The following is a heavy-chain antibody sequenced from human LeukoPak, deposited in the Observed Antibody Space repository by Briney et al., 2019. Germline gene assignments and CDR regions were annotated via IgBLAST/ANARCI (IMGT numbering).Heavy chain of an antibody. CDR1: GNTFTSFG. D-gene: IGHD2-15*01. CDR2: IGAYNGDT. CDR3: TRDHCRGDNCPSFDY. V-gene: IGHV1-18*04. J-gene: IGHJ4*02. Sequence: GASVRVSCNPSGNTFTSFGISWVRQAPGQGLEWMGWIGAYNGDTNYAQKFQGRVTMTTDTSTSTAYMDLRSLRSDDTAVYYCTRDHCRGDNCPSFDYWGQGTLVTVSS.